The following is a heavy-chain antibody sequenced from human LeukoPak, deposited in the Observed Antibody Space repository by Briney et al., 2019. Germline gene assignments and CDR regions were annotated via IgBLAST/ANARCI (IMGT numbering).Heavy chain of an antibody. CDR2: IWYDGSNK. D-gene: IGHD5-24*01. CDR1: GFTFSSYS. CDR3: AREVDMAATFFDY. Sequence: GGSLRLSCAASGFTFSSYSMNWVRQAPGKGLEWVAVIWYDGSNKYYADSVKSRFTLSRDNSKNTLYLQMNSLRVEDTAVYYCAREVDMAATFFDYWGQGTLVTVSS. J-gene: IGHJ4*02. V-gene: IGHV3-33*08.